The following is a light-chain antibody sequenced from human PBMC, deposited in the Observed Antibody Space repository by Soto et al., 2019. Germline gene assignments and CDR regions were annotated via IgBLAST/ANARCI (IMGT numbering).Light chain of an antibody. CDR3: QQSFSTPLT. CDR2: AAS. CDR1: QIIGDY. Sequence: DIQMTQSPSSLSASVGDRVTITCRASQIIGDYLNWYHQRPGKAPNLLIYAASILRSGVPSRFSGRGSGTDFTLTISSLQPEDFATYFCQQSFSTPLTFGGGTKVEI. V-gene: IGKV1-39*01. J-gene: IGKJ4*01.